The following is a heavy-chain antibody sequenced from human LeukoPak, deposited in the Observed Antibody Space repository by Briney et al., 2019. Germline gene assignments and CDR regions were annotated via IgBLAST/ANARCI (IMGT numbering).Heavy chain of an antibody. V-gene: IGHV4-61*02. CDR3: ARGRGGRLSASNWFDT. CDR2: FYTNGET. CDR1: GDSLSSGNYY. Sequence: PSQTLSLTCTVSGDSLSSGNYYWTWIRQPAGKGLEWIGRFYTNGETSYNPSLKSRVTILLDTSKTQFSLRLTSVTATDTAKYFCARGRGGRLSASNWFDTWGQGLLVTVSS. J-gene: IGHJ5*02. D-gene: IGHD2/OR15-2a*01.